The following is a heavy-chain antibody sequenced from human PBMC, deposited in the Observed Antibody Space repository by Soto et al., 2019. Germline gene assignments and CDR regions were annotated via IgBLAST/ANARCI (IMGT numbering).Heavy chain of an antibody. V-gene: IGHV3-23*01. J-gene: IGHJ4*02. Sequence: EVQLLESGGGLVQPGGSLRLSCAASGFTFSSYAISWVRQAPGKGLGWVSAVSGSGGTTYYADSVKGRFTISRDNSKNTLYLQMNSLRAEDTAVYYCAKSDGGLDYWGQGTLVTVSS. CDR1: GFTFSSYA. D-gene: IGHD2-21*02. CDR2: VSGSGGTT. CDR3: AKSDGGLDY.